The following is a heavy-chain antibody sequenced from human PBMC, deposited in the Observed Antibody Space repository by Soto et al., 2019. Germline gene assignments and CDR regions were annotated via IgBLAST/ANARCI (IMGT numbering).Heavy chain of an antibody. V-gene: IGHV1-69*12. CDR2: IPPIFGTA. Sequence: QVQLVQSGAEVKKPGSSVKVSCKASGGTFSRHGISWVRQAPGQGLEWLGGIPPIFGTANYPQKFQGTVTITEDESTSTAYMELGSLRSEHTAVYYCASNDDILTGSYYYGMDVWGQGNTVTVSS. J-gene: IGHJ6*02. D-gene: IGHD3-9*01. CDR3: ASNDDILTGSYYYGMDV. CDR1: GGTFSRHG.